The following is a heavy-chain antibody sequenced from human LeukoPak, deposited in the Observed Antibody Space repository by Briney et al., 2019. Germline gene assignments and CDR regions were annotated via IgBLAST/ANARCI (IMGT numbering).Heavy chain of an antibody. Sequence: PGGSLRLSCAASGFTFSSYAMSWVRQAPGKGLEWVSAISGSGTSTYYADSMKARFTICRDNSKTTLYLQRNSLRPEDMAVYYCAKYVYGSGWSRFDYWGPGTLVPVSS. CDR2: ISGSGTST. D-gene: IGHD6-19*01. J-gene: IGHJ4*02. V-gene: IGHV3-23*01. CDR3: AKYVYGSGWSRFDY. CDR1: GFTFSSYA.